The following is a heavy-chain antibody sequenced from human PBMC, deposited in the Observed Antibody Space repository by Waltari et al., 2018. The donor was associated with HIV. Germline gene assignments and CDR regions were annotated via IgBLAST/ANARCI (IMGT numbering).Heavy chain of an antibody. D-gene: IGHD3-3*01. Sequence: QMQLQESGPGLVKPSETLSLTCAVSGGSVSSGRYYWSWIRQPPGKGLEWIGYIYYSGSTNDNPSLKSRVIISIDTSKNQFSLKLNSVTAADTAVYYCARGLEYDFWSNYHNTFESWGQGTLVTVSS. J-gene: IGHJ5*01. CDR1: GGSVSSGRYY. CDR3: ARGLEYDFWSNYHNTFES. V-gene: IGHV4-61*01. CDR2: IYYSGST.